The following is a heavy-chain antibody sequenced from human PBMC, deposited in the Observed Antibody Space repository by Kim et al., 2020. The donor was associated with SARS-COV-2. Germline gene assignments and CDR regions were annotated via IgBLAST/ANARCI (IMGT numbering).Heavy chain of an antibody. Sequence: GGSLRLSCAASGFIFRSFAMSWVREAPGKGLEWVSGLSGSGVSTFYADSVKGRFTISRDNSWNTVFLQMTNVRAEDTAVYYCVRAPSYDILTAYYYFDF. J-gene: IGHJ4*01. CDR1: GFIFRSFA. D-gene: IGHD3-9*01. CDR2: LSGSGVST. CDR3: VRAPSYDILTAYYYFDF. V-gene: IGHV3-23*01.